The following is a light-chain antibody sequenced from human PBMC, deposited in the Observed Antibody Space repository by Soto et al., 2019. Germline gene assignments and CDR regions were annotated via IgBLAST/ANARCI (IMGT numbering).Light chain of an antibody. J-gene: IGKJ4*01. CDR3: QQYDNYPLT. CDR2: DAS. Sequence: DIQMTQSPSSVSASVGDRVTITCRASQSVRSWLAWYQQKPGRAPKFLIYDASSLESGVPSRFSGSGSGTEFTLTISNLQPDDFATYYCQQYDNYPLTFGGGTKVEI. V-gene: IGKV1-5*01. CDR1: QSVRSW.